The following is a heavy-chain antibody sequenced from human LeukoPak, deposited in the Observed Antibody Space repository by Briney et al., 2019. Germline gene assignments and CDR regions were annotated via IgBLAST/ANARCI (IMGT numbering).Heavy chain of an antibody. CDR3: AGRDRYSYASGFDY. CDR1: GGSISSSSYY. J-gene: IGHJ4*02. CDR2: IYYSGST. V-gene: IGHV4-39*01. Sequence: SETLSLTCTVSGGSISSSSYYWGWIRQPPGKGLEWIGSIYYSGSTYYNPPLKSRHTISVDTPKHQFSLNLRSVTAADTCVYYCAGRDRYSYASGFDYWGQGTLVTVSS. D-gene: IGHD5-18*01.